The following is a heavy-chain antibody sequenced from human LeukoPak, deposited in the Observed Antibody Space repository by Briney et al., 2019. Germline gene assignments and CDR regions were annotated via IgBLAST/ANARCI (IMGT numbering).Heavy chain of an antibody. CDR2: VNHSGST. CDR1: DESFSAYY. J-gene: IGHJ4*02. D-gene: IGHD3-22*01. CDR3: AGSSYIGLDF. V-gene: IGHV4-34*01. Sequence: SETLSLTCTVYDESFSAYYWSWIRQPPGKGLEWIGEVNHSGSTNYTPSLKSRVTISVDTSKNQFSLKLSSVTAADTAVYYCAGSSYIGLDFWGQGTLVTVSS.